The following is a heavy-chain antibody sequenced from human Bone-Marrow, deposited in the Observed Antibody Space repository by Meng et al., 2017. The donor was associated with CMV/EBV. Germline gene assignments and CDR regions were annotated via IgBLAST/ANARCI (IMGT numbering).Heavy chain of an antibody. CDR3: ARDKGYGMDV. J-gene: IGHJ6*02. V-gene: IGHV3-11*01. CDR1: GFTFSDYY. CDR2: ISSSGSTI. Sequence: GESLKISCAASGFTFSDYYMSWIRQAPGKGLEWVSYISSSGSTIYYADSVKGRFTISRDNAKNSLYLQMNSLRAEDMAVYYCARDKGYGMDVWGQGTTVTVSS.